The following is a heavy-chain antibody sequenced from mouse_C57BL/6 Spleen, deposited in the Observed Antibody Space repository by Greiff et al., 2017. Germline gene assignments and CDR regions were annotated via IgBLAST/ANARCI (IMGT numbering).Heavy chain of an antibody. CDR3: ARSDGSSYFYAMDY. CDR1: GFTFSDYG. V-gene: IGHV5-17*01. D-gene: IGHD1-1*01. J-gene: IGHJ4*01. Sequence: EVTLMASGGGLVKPGGSLKLSCAASGFTFSDYGMHWVRQAPEKGLEWVAYISSGSSTIYYADTVKGRFTISSDNAKNTLFLQMTSLRSEDTAMYYCARSDGSSYFYAMDYWGQGTSVTVSS. CDR2: ISSGSSTI.